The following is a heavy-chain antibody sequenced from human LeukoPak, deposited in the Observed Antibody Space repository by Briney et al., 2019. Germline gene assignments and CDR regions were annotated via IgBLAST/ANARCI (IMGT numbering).Heavy chain of an antibody. CDR1: GFTFSSYG. CDR2: ISPSGGIT. D-gene: IGHD3-22*01. Sequence: GGTLRLSCAASGFTFSSYGMGWVRQAPGKGLEWVSVISPSGGITYYAESVKGRFTVSRDNSKNTLFLQMNSLRVEDTALYYCAKEPSHSSGYWDSWGQGTLVTVSS. CDR3: AKEPSHSSGYWDS. J-gene: IGHJ4*02. V-gene: IGHV3-23*01.